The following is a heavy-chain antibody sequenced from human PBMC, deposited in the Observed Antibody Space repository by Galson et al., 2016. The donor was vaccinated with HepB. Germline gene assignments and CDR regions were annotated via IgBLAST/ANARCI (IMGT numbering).Heavy chain of an antibody. Sequence: SLRLSCAASGFTFSLHGMDWVRQAPGKGLEWIASISRSSSQTFYVDSVRGRFTISRDDAKNSLYLQMTSLRVEDTAVYFCARRVDYGDYNFDYWGQGTQVGVSS. D-gene: IGHD4-17*01. J-gene: IGHJ4*02. CDR1: GFTFSLHG. V-gene: IGHV3-21*01. CDR3: ARRVDYGDYNFDY. CDR2: ISRSSSQT.